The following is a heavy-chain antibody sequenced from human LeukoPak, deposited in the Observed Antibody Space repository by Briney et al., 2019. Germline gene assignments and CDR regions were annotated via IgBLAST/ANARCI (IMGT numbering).Heavy chain of an antibody. CDR2: IKQDGSEK. J-gene: IGHJ5*02. CDR3: ARGMLVAANWFDP. Sequence: GGSLRLSCAASGFTFSNYWMKWVRQAPGKGREWVANIKQDGSEKYYVDSVKGRFTISRDNAKSSLSLQMNNLRAEDTAVYYCARGMLVAANWFDPWGQGTLVTVSS. CDR1: GFTFSNYW. V-gene: IGHV3-7*04. D-gene: IGHD2-15*01.